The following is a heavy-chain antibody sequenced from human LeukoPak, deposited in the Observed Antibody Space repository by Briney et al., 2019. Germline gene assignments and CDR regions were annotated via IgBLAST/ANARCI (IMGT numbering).Heavy chain of an antibody. CDR2: ISPGGSDT. J-gene: IGHJ4*02. V-gene: IGHV3-23*01. CDR3: AKRGGYETMAAFDY. Sequence: GGSLRLSCAASGFTFNSYAMSLVRQAPGKGLEWVSAISPGGSDTYYADSVRGRFTISRDNSKNTLYLQMSSLRAEDSAVYYCAKRGGYETMAAFDYWGQGTLVTVSS. D-gene: IGHD3-10*01. CDR1: GFTFNSYA.